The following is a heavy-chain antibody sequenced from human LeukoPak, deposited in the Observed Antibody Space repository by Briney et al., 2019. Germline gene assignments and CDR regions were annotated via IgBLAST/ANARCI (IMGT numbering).Heavy chain of an antibody. J-gene: IGHJ5*02. CDR1: GGSFSGYY. CDR3: ARGRPRGYCSGGSCQKLNWFDP. CDR2: INHSGST. V-gene: IGHV4-34*01. Sequence: PSETLSLTCAVYGGSFSGYYWSWIRQPPGKGLEWIGEINHSGSTNYNPSLKSRVTISVDTSKNQFSLKLSSVTAADTAVYYCARGRPRGYCSGGSCQKLNWFDPWGQGTLVTVSS. D-gene: IGHD2-15*01.